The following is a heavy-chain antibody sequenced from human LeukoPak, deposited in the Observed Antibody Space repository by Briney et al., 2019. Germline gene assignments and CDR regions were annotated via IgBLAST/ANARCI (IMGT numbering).Heavy chain of an antibody. D-gene: IGHD3-10*01. CDR3: AREKGIMVREMALDI. CDR2: IKQDGSEK. J-gene: IGHJ3*02. Sequence: PGGSLRLSCGASGFSFSSNWMSWVRQAPGRGLEWVANIKQDGSEKHYVDSVKGRFTISRDNGKNSLYLQMNSPRAEDTAVYYCAREKGIMVREMALDIWGQGTMVTVSS. CDR1: GFSFSSNW. V-gene: IGHV3-7*03.